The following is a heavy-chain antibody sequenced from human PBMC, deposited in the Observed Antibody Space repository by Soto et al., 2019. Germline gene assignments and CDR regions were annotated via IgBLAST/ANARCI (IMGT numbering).Heavy chain of an antibody. Sequence: QVQLVQSGAEVKKPGASVKVSCKASGYTFTSYYMYWVRQAPGQGLEWMGIINPSGGSTSYAQKFQGRVTMTRDTSTSTVYMELSSLRSEDTAVYYCARDRVVVVAATSSSFDYWGQGTLVTVSS. J-gene: IGHJ4*02. D-gene: IGHD2-15*01. CDR1: GYTFTSYY. CDR3: ARDRVVVVAATSSSFDY. CDR2: INPSGGST. V-gene: IGHV1-46*01.